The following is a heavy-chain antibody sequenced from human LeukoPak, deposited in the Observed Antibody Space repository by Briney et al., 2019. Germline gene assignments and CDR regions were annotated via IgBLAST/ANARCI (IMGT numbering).Heavy chain of an antibody. CDR2: ISAYNGNT. Sequence: GASVKVSCKASGDTLTTYGISWVRQAPGQGLEWMGWISAYNGNTNYIEKFQGRVTMTTDTSTSTAYMELRSLRSDDTAVYYCAILPPTRRIAVAGTKDYFDYWGQGTLVTVSS. CDR1: GDTLTTYG. J-gene: IGHJ4*02. D-gene: IGHD6-19*01. CDR3: AILPPTRRIAVAGTKDYFDY. V-gene: IGHV1-18*01.